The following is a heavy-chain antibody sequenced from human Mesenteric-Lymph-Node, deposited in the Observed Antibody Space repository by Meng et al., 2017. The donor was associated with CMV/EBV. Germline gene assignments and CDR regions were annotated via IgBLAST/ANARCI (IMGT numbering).Heavy chain of an antibody. V-gene: IGHV1-2*02. CDR2: INPNSGGT. D-gene: IGHD2-2*01. J-gene: IGHJ6*02. CDR1: GGSFSTYA. CDR3: ARGAVPTAVYYGMDV. Sequence: ASVKVSCKISGGSFSTYAFSWVRQAPGQGLEWMGWINPNSGGTNYAQKFQGRVTMTRDTSISTAYMELSRLRSDDTAVYYCARGAVPTAVYYGMDVWGQGTTVTVSS.